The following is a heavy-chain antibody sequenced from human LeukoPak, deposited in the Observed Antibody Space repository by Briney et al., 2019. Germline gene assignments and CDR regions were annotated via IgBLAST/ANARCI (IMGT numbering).Heavy chain of an antibody. CDR2: ISGYNVNT. Sequence: ASLKVSSKPSGYTLTTYGISCGPQSPGQRLGWMGWISGYNVNTDYARNLQGRVTMTTDTSTSTAHVELRSLRSDDTAVDYCARVPLPEVPGAIYWGQGTLVTVSS. CDR1: GYTLTTYG. J-gene: IGHJ4*02. D-gene: IGHD2-2*01. CDR3: ARVPLPEVPGAIY. V-gene: IGHV1-18*01.